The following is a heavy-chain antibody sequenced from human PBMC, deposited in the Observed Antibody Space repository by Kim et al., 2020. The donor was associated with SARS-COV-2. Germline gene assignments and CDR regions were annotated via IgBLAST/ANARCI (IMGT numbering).Heavy chain of an antibody. V-gene: IGHV3-66*04. CDR1: GFSVSGDY. CDR2: IHTGGAT. CDR3: ARHDWFDP. Sequence: GGSLRLSCAVSGFSVSGDYMNWVRQAPGKGLECVSVIHTGGATFYADSAKGRFTISRDSSKNTLYLQMNSLRVEDTAAYYCARHDWFDPWGQGTLVTVSS. J-gene: IGHJ5*02.